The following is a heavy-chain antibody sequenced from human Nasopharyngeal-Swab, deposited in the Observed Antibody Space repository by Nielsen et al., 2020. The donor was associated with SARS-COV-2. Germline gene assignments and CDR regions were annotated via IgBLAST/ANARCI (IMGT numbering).Heavy chain of an antibody. D-gene: IGHD2-15*01. CDR3: AREGNCSGGSCYSYFDY. V-gene: IGHV4-30-4*01. J-gene: IGHJ4*02. CDR2: LHYSGST. Sequence: RQAPGKGLEWIGHLHYSGSTYYNPSLKSRVTISVDTSKNQFSLKLSSVTAADTAVYYCAREGNCSGGSCYSYFDYWGQGTLVTVSS.